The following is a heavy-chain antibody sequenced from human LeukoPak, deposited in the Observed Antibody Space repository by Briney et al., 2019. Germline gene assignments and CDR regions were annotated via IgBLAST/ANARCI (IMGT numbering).Heavy chain of an antibody. V-gene: IGHV3-30-3*01. J-gene: IGHJ6*02. CDR2: ISYDGSNK. D-gene: IGHD6-19*01. CDR3: ARDFSSGWYGYGMDV. Sequence: PGGSLRLSCAASGFTFSSYAMHWVHQAPGKGLEWVAVISYDGSNKYYADSVKGRFTISRDNSKNTLYLQMNSLRAEDTAVYYCARDFSSGWYGYGMDVWGQGTTVTVSS. CDR1: GFTFSSYA.